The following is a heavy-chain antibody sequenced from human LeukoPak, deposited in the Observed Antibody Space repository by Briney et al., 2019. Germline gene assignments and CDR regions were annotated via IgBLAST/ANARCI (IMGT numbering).Heavy chain of an antibody. V-gene: IGHV3-23*01. CDR1: GFTFSSSA. CDR2: ISNNGGYT. CDR3: AKQLGYCSDGSCYFPY. J-gene: IGHJ4*02. D-gene: IGHD2-15*01. Sequence: LSGGSLRLSCAASGFTFSSSAMSWVRQAPGKGLEWVSAISNNGGYTYYADSVQGRFTISRDNSKSTLCLQMNSLRAEDTAVYYCAKQLGYCSDGSCYFPYWGQGTLVTVSS.